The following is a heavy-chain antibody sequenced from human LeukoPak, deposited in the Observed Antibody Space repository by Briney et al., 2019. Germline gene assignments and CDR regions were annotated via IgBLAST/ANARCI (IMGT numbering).Heavy chain of an antibody. V-gene: IGHV4-59*01. J-gene: IGHJ6*02. D-gene: IGHD5/OR15-5a*01. CDR2: MYYTGST. CDR1: GRSISSDY. Sequence: SETLSLTCSVSGRSISSDYWAWIREPPRKGVEWVGYMYYTGSTIYNTSLKSRVTISLATSKNQFSPKLSPLTAADTAGYYCARVSVVSGMDVWGRGTTVTVSS. CDR3: ARVSVVSGMDV.